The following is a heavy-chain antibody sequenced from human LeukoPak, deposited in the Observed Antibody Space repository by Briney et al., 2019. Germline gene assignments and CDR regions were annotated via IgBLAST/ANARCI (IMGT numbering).Heavy chain of an antibody. CDR1: GYTFTSYD. V-gene: IGHV1-8*03. Sequence: ASVKVSCKASGYTFTSYDINWVRQITGQGLEWMGWMNPKSGNTGYAQKFQGRVTITRNTSISTAYMEVSSLRYEDTAVYYCARRAVDNSYYYYMDVWGKGTTVTVSS. CDR3: ARRAVDNSYYYYMDV. J-gene: IGHJ6*03. CDR2: MNPKSGNT. D-gene: IGHD6-19*01.